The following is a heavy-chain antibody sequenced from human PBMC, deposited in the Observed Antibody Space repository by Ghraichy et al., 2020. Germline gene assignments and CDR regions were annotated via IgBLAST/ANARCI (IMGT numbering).Heavy chain of an antibody. D-gene: IGHD3-10*01. V-gene: IGHV3-9*01. CDR3: AKDISWFGELLFDY. CDR2: ISWNSGSI. CDR1: GFTFDDYA. J-gene: IGHJ4*02. Sequence: GGSLRLSCAASGFTFDDYAMHWVRQAPGKGLEWVSGISWNSGSIGYADSVKGRFTISRDNAKNSLYLQMNSLRAEDTALYYCAKDISWFGELLFDYWGQGTLVTVSS.